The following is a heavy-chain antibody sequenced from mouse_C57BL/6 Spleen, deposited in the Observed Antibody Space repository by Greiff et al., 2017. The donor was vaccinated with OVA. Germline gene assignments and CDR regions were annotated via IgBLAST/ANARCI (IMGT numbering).Heavy chain of an antibody. Sequence: EVKVVESGGGLVKPGGSLKLSCAASGFTFSDYGMHWVRQAPEKGLEWVAYISSGSSTIYYADTVKGRFTISRDNAKNTLFLQMTSLRSEDTAMYYCARIWDVEAMDYWGQGTSVTVSS. CDR3: ARIWDVEAMDY. D-gene: IGHD4-1*01. V-gene: IGHV5-17*01. J-gene: IGHJ4*01. CDR1: GFTFSDYG. CDR2: ISSGSSTI.